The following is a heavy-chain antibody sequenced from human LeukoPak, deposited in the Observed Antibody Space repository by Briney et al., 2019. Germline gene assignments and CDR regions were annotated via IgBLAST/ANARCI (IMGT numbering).Heavy chain of an antibody. J-gene: IGHJ4*02. V-gene: IGHV3-23*01. D-gene: IGHD5/OR15-5a*01. Sequence: PGGSLRLSCAVSGVTVSSNHMSWVRQAPEKGLQWVSTISTSGRATYYADSVEGRFTISRDNSKNTLYLQMNSLRADDTAVYYCAKARGSSVYEQFDYWGQGTQVTVSP. CDR1: GVTVSSNH. CDR2: ISTSGRAT. CDR3: AKARGSSVYEQFDY.